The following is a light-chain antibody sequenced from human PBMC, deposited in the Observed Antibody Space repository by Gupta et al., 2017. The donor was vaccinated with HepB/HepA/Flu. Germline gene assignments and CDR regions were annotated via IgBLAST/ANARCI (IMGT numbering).Light chain of an antibody. Sequence: IVMTQSPATLSVSPGERATLSCRASESVSGDLAWYQQKPGQAPRLIIYGASNRVTATPDRFSGSGSGTEFTLTSNGRQYEDFAIYYGQQDNTLSMFGHGTKVDFK. V-gene: IGKV3-15*01. CDR2: GAS. CDR1: ESVSGD. CDR3: QQDNTLSM. J-gene: IGKJ1*01.